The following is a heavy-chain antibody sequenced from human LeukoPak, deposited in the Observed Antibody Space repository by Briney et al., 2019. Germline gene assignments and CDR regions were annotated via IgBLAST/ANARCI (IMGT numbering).Heavy chain of an antibody. CDR3: ARDLGSDFWSGHDAFDI. J-gene: IGHJ3*02. CDR1: GGSISSYY. Sequence: SETLSLTCTVSGGSISSYYWSWIRQPAGKGQEWIGRIYTSGSTNYNPSLKSRVTMSVDTSKNQFSLKLSSVTAADTAVYYCARDLGSDFWSGHDAFDIWGQGTMVTVSS. D-gene: IGHD3-3*01. CDR2: IYTSGST. V-gene: IGHV4-4*07.